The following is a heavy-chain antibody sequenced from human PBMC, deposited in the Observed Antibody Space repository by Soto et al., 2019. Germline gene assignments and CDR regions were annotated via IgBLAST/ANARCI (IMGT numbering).Heavy chain of an antibody. CDR1: GFSFSRYW. CDR2: MKQDGSEK. Sequence: GGSLRLSCAASGFSFSRYWMSWVRQAPGKGLEWVANMKQDGSEKYYVDSVKGRFTISRDNAKNSLFLQMNSLRAEDTALYYCAIDRYSSGGIDFWGQGTLVTGSS. V-gene: IGHV3-7*01. J-gene: IGHJ4*02. CDR3: AIDRYSSGGIDF. D-gene: IGHD6-19*01.